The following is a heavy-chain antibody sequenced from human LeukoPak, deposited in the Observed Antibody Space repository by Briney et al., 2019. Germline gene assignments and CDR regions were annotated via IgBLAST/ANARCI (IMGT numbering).Heavy chain of an antibody. D-gene: IGHD1-26*01. V-gene: IGHV4-34*01. CDR1: GGSFSGYY. CDR2: INHSGST. J-gene: IGHJ4*02. CDR3: ARSFIGRGSYLFDY. Sequence: SETLSLTCAVYGGSFSGYYWSWIRQPPGKGLEWIGEINHSGSTNYNPSLKSRVTISVDTSKNQFSLKLTSVTAADTAVYYCARSFIGRGSYLFDYWGQGTLVTVSS.